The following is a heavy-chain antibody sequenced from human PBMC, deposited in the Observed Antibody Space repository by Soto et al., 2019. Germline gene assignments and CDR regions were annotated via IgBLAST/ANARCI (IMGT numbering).Heavy chain of an antibody. CDR2: IWYDGSKT. V-gene: IGHV3-33*01. Sequence: QEQLVESGGGVVQPGRSLRLSCAASGITFNRNGMHWVRQAPGKGLEWVAVIWYDGSKTAYSDSVKGRFTISRDNAKNTLYLQMNSLRAEDTAVYYCARTLGYCTQGICYGYHYYGMDVWGQGTTVTVSS. D-gene: IGHD2-8*01. J-gene: IGHJ6*02. CDR3: ARTLGYCTQGICYGYHYYGMDV. CDR1: GITFNRNG.